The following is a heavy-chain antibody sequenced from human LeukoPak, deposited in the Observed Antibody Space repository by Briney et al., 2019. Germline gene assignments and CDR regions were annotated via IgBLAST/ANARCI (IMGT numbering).Heavy chain of an antibody. V-gene: IGHV1-69*13. J-gene: IGHJ3*02. CDR3: ARGSSGWFAFDI. CDR1: GGTLSSYA. D-gene: IGHD6-19*01. CDR2: IIPIFGTA. Sequence: SVKVSCKASGGTLSSYAISWVRQAPGQGLEWMGGIIPIFGTANYAQKFQGRVTITADESTSTAYMELSSLRSEDTAVYYCARGSSGWFAFDIWGQGTMVTVSS.